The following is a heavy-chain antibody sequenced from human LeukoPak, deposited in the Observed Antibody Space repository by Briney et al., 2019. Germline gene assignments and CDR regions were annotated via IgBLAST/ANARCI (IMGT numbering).Heavy chain of an antibody. V-gene: IGHV1-24*01. Sequence: ASVKVSCKVSGYTLTELSMHWVRQAPGKGLEWMGGFDPEDGETIYAQKFQGRVTMTEDTSTDTAYMELSSLRSEDTAVYYCATDGGFWSGYTVRIKRPYCYYMDVWGKGTTVTVSS. J-gene: IGHJ6*03. D-gene: IGHD3-3*01. CDR1: GYTLTELS. CDR2: FDPEDGET. CDR3: ATDGGFWSGYTVRIKRPYCYYMDV.